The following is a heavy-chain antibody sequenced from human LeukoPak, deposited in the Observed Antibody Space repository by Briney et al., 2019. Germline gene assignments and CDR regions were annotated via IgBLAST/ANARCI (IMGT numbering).Heavy chain of an antibody. CDR3: AREYCSSTSCYGMDV. CDR2: IYSGGST. J-gene: IGHJ6*02. Sequence: PGGSLRLSCAASGFTVRGNYMSWVRQAPGKGLEWVSVIYSGGSTYYADSVKGRFTISRDNSKNTLYLHMNSLRAEDTAVYYCAREYCSSTSCYGMDVWGQGTTVTVSS. D-gene: IGHD2-2*01. V-gene: IGHV3-53*01. CDR1: GFTVRGNY.